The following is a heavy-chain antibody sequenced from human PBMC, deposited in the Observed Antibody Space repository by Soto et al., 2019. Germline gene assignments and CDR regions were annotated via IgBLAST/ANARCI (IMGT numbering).Heavy chain of an antibody. D-gene: IGHD2-8*01. CDR2: FDPEGGET. J-gene: IGHJ5*02. Sequence: ASVKVSCKVSGYTLTELSMHWVRQAPGKGLEWMGGFDPEGGETIYAQKFQGRVTMTEDTSTDTAYMELSSLRSEDTAVYYCATRLYCTNGVCYTWNWFDPWGQGTLVTVSS. V-gene: IGHV1-24*01. CDR3: ATRLYCTNGVCYTWNWFDP. CDR1: GYTLTELS.